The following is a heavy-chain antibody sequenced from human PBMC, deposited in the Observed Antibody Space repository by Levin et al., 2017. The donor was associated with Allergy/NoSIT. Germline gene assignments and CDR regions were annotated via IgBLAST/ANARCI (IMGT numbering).Heavy chain of an antibody. Sequence: GESLKISCAASGFTFSDYYMSWIRQAPGKGLEWVSYISSSGSTIYYADSVKGRFTISRDNAKNSLYLQMNSLRAEDTAVYYCARGDYGDRPSEADYWGQGTLVTVSS. V-gene: IGHV3-11*01. CDR3: ARGDYGDRPSEADY. J-gene: IGHJ4*02. CDR1: GFTFSDYY. CDR2: ISSSGSTI. D-gene: IGHD4-17*01.